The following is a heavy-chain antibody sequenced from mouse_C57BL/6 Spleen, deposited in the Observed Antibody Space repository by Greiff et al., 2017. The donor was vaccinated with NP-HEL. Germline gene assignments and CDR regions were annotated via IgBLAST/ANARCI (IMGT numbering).Heavy chain of an antibody. J-gene: IGHJ3*01. CDR3: ARGGSNLAY. V-gene: IGHV1-59*01. Sequence: QVQLKQPGAELVRPGTSVKLSCKASGYTFTSYWMHWVKQRPGQGLEWIGVIDPSDSYTNYNQKFKGKATLTVDTSSSTAYMQLSSLTSEDSAVYYCARGGSNLAYWGQGTLVTVSA. CDR1: GYTFTSYW. CDR2: IDPSDSYT. D-gene: IGHD2-5*01.